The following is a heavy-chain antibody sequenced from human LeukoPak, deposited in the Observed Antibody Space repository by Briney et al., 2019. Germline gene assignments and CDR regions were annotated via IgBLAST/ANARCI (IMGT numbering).Heavy chain of an antibody. CDR1: GFTFSSYW. Sequence: GGSLRLSCAASGFTFSSYWMNWVRQAPGKGPERVANINQDGSEKLYVDSVKGRFTISRDNAKNSLYLQMNSLRVEDTAVYYCTRDVREAYDIWGHGTMVTVSS. D-gene: IGHD3-16*01. CDR2: INQDGSEK. CDR3: TRDVREAYDI. J-gene: IGHJ3*02. V-gene: IGHV3-7*01.